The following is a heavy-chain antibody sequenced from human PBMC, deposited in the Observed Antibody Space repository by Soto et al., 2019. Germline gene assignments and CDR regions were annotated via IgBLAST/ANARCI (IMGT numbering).Heavy chain of an antibody. CDR3: ASYPRRKACSSTSCAPGYYYYGMDV. CDR2: ISAYNGNT. Sequence: XSAKVCFKASSYTFTSYGISWVRQAPGQGLEWMGWISAYNGNTNYAQKRQGRVTMTTDTSTSTAYMELRSLRSDDTAVYYCASYPRRKACSSTSCAPGYYYYGMDVWGQGTTVTVSS. V-gene: IGHV1-18*04. CDR1: SYTFTSYG. D-gene: IGHD2-2*01. J-gene: IGHJ6*02.